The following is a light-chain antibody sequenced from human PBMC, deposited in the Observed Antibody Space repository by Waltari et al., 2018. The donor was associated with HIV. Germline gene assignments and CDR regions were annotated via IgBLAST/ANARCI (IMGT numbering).Light chain of an antibody. CDR2: ASS. Sequence: IPMTQSPSSLAASVRDGVTITCRASQNVSTYLNWYQQKPGKAPKLVIYASSGLQSGVPSSFRGSGSGTDFTLTISSLQSEDFATYYCQQTHTTPHTFGQGTKLQIK. CDR3: QQTHTTPHT. J-gene: IGKJ2*01. V-gene: IGKV1-39*01. CDR1: QNVSTY.